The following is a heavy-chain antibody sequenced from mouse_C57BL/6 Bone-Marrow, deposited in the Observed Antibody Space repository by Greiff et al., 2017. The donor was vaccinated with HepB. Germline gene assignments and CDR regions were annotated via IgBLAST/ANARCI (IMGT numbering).Heavy chain of an antibody. V-gene: IGHV1-64*01. CDR3: ARFLKDHWGFAY. D-gene: IGHD1-2*01. CDR1: GYTFTSYW. J-gene: IGHJ3*01. CDR2: IHPNSGST. Sequence: QVQLQQPGAELVKPGASVKLSCKASGYTFTSYWMHWVKQRPGQGLEWIGMIHPNSGSTNYNEKFKSKATLTVDKSSSTAYMQLSSLTSEDPAVYYCARFLKDHWGFAYWGQGTLVTVSA.